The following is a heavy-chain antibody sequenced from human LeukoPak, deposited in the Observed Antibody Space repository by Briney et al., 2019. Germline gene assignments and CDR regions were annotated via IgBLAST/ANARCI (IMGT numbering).Heavy chain of an antibody. CDR1: GYTFTGCY. J-gene: IGHJ4*02. D-gene: IGHD6-19*01. Sequence: ASVKVSCKASGYTFTGCYMHWVRQAPGQGLEWMGWINPNSGGTNYAQKFQGRVTMTRDTSISTAYMELSRLRSDDTAVYYCARVERPGIAVAVDFDYWGQGTLATVSS. CDR2: INPNSGGT. CDR3: ARVERPGIAVAVDFDY. V-gene: IGHV1-2*02.